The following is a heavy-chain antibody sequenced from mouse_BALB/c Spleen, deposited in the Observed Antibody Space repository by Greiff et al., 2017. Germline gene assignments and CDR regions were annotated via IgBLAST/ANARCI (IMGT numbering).Heavy chain of an antibody. CDR3: ASGGNYLYYYAMDY. CDR2: IDPANGNT. D-gene: IGHD1-1*02. J-gene: IGHJ4*01. V-gene: IGHV14-3*02. CDR1: GFNIKDTY. Sequence: LVESGAELVKPGASVKLSCTASGFNIKDTYMHWVKQRPEQGLEWIGRIDPANGNTKYDPKFQGKATITADTSSNTAYLQLSSLTSEDTAVYYCASGGNYLYYYAMDYWGQGTSVTVSS.